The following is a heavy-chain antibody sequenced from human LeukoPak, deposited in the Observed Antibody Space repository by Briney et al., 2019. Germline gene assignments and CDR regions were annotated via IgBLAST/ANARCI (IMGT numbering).Heavy chain of an antibody. CDR2: IRSKPYGGTT. Sequence: AGGSLRLSGTAPGFTFGDYAISWFGQAQGKGREWVGFIRSKPYGGTTEYAASVKGRFTTSRDDSKTIAYLQMNSLKTEDTAVYYCTRGYDVLTCLAYFDYWGQGALVTVSS. V-gene: IGHV3-49*03. D-gene: IGHD3-9*01. CDR1: GFTFGDYA. CDR3: TRGYDVLTCLAYFDY. J-gene: IGHJ4*02.